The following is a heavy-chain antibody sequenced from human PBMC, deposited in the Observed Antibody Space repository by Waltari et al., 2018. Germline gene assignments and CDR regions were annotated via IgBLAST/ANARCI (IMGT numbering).Heavy chain of an antibody. CDR2: IRSKAYGGTT. V-gene: IGHV3-49*04. Sequence: EVQLVESGGGLVQPGRSLRLSCTASGFTFGDYAMSWVRQAPGKGLEWVGFIRSKAYGGTTEYAASVKGRFTISRDDSKSIAYLQMNSLKTEDTAVYYCTRVPYYDFWSGPFDYWGQGTLVTVSS. CDR1: GFTFGDYA. CDR3: TRVPYYDFWSGPFDY. D-gene: IGHD3-3*01. J-gene: IGHJ4*02.